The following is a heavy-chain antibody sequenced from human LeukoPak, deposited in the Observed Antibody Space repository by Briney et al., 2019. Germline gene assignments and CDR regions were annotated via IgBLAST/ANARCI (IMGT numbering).Heavy chain of an antibody. CDR1: GFTFSSYA. D-gene: IGHD3-22*01. Sequence: GGSLRLSCAAPGFTFSSYAMHWVRQAPGKGLEWVAVISYDGSNKYYADSVKGRFTISRDNSKNTLYLQRNSLRAEDTAVYYCARGNYYDSSGYLDYWGQGTLVTVSS. V-gene: IGHV3-30-3*01. J-gene: IGHJ4*02. CDR2: ISYDGSNK. CDR3: ARGNYYDSSGYLDY.